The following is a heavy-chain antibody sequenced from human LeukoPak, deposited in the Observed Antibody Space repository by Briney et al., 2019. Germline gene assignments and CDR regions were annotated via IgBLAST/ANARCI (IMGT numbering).Heavy chain of an antibody. CDR2: ISTTGSYV. J-gene: IGHJ3*02. CDR1: KLTFTSYN. D-gene: IGHD3-22*01. V-gene: IGHV3-21*06. CDR3: ARVHIPRSGYIPRGAFDI. Sequence: PGESLRLSCTASKLTFTSYNMHWVRRAPGRGVEWVSAISTTGSYVHYIDSVKGRFTISREDAQNALFVQVNSLRAEDTAVYYCARVHIPRSGYIPRGAFDIWGQGTMVTVSS.